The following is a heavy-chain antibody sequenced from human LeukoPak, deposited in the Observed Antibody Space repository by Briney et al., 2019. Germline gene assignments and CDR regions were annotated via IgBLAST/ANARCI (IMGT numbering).Heavy chain of an antibody. D-gene: IGHD3-10*01. J-gene: IGHJ5*02. CDR3: AKGGRRITMVRGVAETNWFDP. CDR1: GFTFSSYA. V-gene: IGHV3-23*01. Sequence: GGSLRLSCVASGFTFSSYAMSWVRQAPGKGLEWVSAISGSGGSTYYADSVKGRFTISRDNSKNTLYLQMNSLRAEDTAVYYCAKGGRRITMVRGVAETNWFDPWGQGTLVTVSS. CDR2: ISGSGGST.